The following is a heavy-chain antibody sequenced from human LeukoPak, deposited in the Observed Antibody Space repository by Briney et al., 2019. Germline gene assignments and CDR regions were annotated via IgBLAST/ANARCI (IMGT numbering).Heavy chain of an antibody. V-gene: IGHV3-53*01. CDR2: IYSGGST. CDR1: GFTFSSCG. Sequence: GGSLRLSCVASGFTFSSCGMNWVRQAPGKGLEWVSVIYSGGSTYYADSVKGRFTISRDNSKNTLYLQMNSLRAEDTAVYSCAREYYYDSSEGYWGQGTLVTVSS. D-gene: IGHD3-22*01. J-gene: IGHJ4*02. CDR3: AREYYYDSSEGY.